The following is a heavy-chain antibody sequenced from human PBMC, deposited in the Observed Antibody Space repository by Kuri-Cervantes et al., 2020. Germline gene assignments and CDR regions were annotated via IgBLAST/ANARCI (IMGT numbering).Heavy chain of an antibody. J-gene: IGHJ4*02. Sequence: GESLKISCAASGFTFSSYAMSWVRQAPGKGLEWVSVISGSGSPGTYYADSVKGRFFISRDNSRNTVYLQMNALRAEDTAIYYCATYHRVQPFDNWGQGTLVTVSS. CDR2: ISGSGSPGT. CDR3: ATYHRVQPFDN. V-gene: IGHV3-23*01. CDR1: GFTFSSYA. D-gene: IGHD2-2*01.